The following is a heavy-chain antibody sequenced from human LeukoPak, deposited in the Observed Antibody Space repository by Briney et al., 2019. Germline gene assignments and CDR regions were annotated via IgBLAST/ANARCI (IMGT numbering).Heavy chain of an antibody. J-gene: IGHJ4*02. CDR2: IYYSGST. CDR1: GGSVSSYY. CDR3: ARGDTAMVR. V-gene: IGHV4-59*02. D-gene: IGHD5-18*01. Sequence: SETLSLTCTVSGGSVSSYYWSWIRQPPGKGLEWIGYIYYSGSTNYNPSLKGRVTISVDTSKNQFSLKLSSVTAADTAVYYCARGDTAMVRWGQGTLVTVSS.